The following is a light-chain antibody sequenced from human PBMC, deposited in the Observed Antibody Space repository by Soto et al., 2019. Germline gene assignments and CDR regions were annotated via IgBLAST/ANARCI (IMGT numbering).Light chain of an antibody. CDR1: QSLSSTY. Sequence: EIVLTQSPGTLSLSPGERATLSCRASQSLSSTYLAWYQQKPGQAPRVLIYGASSRATGIPDRFSGSGSGTDFTLTITSLEPEDFAIYYCQQSGSSPLTFGGGTRVEIK. CDR2: GAS. J-gene: IGKJ4*01. V-gene: IGKV3-20*01. CDR3: QQSGSSPLT.